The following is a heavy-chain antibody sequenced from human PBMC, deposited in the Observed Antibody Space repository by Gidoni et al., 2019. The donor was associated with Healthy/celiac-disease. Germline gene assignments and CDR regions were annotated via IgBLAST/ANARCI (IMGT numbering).Heavy chain of an antibody. D-gene: IGHD4-17*01. Sequence: EVQLVESGGGLVQPGGSLRLSCAASGFTFSSYWMHWFRQAPGKGLVWVSRINSDGSSTSYADSVKGRFTISRDNAKNTLYLQMNSLRAEDTAVYYCARDGIDYGDYNIWGQGTMVTVSS. CDR3: ARDGIDYGDYNI. CDR2: INSDGSST. V-gene: IGHV3-74*01. CDR1: GFTFSSYW. J-gene: IGHJ3*02.